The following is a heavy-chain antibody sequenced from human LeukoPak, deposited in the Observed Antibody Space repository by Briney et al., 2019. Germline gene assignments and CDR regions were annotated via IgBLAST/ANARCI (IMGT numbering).Heavy chain of an antibody. V-gene: IGHV4-4*02. J-gene: IGHJ4*02. CDR3: ARGRGYCSGGSCYYKPSTKYYFDY. CDR2: IYHSGST. D-gene: IGHD2-15*01. Sequence: SETLSLTCAVSGGSIRSSNWWSWVRQPPGKGLEWIGEIYHSGSTNYNPSLKSRVTISVDKSKNQFSLKLSSVTAADTAVYYCARGRGYCSGGSCYYKPSTKYYFDYWGQGTLVTVSS. CDR1: GGSIRSSNW.